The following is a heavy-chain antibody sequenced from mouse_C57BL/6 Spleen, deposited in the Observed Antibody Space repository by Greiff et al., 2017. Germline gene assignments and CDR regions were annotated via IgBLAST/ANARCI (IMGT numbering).Heavy chain of an antibody. CDR2: IDPETGGT. J-gene: IGHJ4*01. CDR3: TSTSPMDY. V-gene: IGHV1-15*01. CDR1: GYTFTDYE. Sequence: QVHVKQSGAELVRPGASVTLSCKASGYTFTDYEMHWVKQTPVHGLEWIGAIDPETGGTAYNQKFKGKAILTADKSSSTAYMELRSLTSEDSAVYYCTSTSPMDYWGQGTSVTVSS. D-gene: IGHD2-1*01.